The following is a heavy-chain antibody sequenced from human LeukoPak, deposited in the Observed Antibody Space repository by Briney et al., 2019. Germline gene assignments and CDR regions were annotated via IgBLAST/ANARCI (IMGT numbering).Heavy chain of an antibody. J-gene: IGHJ5*02. CDR3: AKMILLTGIVVPAGWFDP. Sequence: GGSLRLSCAASGFTFSSYAMSWVRQAPGKGLEWVSAISGSGGSTYYADSVKGRLTISRDNSKNTLYVQMNSLRAEDTAVYYCAKMILLTGIVVPAGWFDPWGQGTLVTASS. CDR1: GFTFSSYA. CDR2: ISGSGGST. V-gene: IGHV3-23*01. D-gene: IGHD2-2*01.